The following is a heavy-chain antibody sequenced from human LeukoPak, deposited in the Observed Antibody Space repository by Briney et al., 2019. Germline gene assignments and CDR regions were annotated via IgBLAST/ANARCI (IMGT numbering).Heavy chain of an antibody. CDR2: IYYSGST. CDR3: ASGGNSAVILY. Sequence: SETLSLTCTVAGGYISSYYWSCIRHPPGKGLEWIGYIYYSGSTNYNPSLKSRVTISVDTSKNQFSLKLSSVTAADTAVYYCASGGNSAVILYWGQGTLVAVSS. V-gene: IGHV4-59*01. J-gene: IGHJ4*02. D-gene: IGHD4-23*01. CDR1: GGYISSYY.